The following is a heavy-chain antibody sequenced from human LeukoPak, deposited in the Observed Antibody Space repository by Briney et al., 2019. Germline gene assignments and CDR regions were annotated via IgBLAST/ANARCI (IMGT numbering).Heavy chain of an antibody. CDR2: IRASGGST. CDR3: AKKAQYDGHYPLDY. D-gene: IGHD4/OR15-4a*01. V-gene: IGHV3-23*01. Sequence: GGSLRLSCAASGFTFSSSAMSWVRQVPGKGLEWVSGIRASGGSTSYADSVKGRFTISRDTSKNTLYLQMNSLRAEDTALYFCAKKAQYDGHYPLDYWGQGTLVTVSA. J-gene: IGHJ4*02. CDR1: GFTFSSSA.